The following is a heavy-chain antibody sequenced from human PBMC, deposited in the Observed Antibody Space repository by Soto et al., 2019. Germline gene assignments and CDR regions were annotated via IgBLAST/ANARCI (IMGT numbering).Heavy chain of an antibody. CDR2: ISAYNGNT. Sequence: ASVKVSCKASGYTFTGYGISWVRQAPGQGLEWMGWISAYNGNTNYAQKLQGRVTMTTDTSTNTAYLELRSLRSDDTAVYYCARDQIQRWLRLIDYWGQGTLVTVSS. CDR1: GYTFTGYG. V-gene: IGHV1-18*01. CDR3: ARDQIQRWLRLIDY. J-gene: IGHJ4*02. D-gene: IGHD5-18*01.